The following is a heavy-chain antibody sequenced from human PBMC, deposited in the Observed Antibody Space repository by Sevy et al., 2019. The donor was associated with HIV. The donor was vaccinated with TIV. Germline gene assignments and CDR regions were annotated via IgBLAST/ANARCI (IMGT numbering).Heavy chain of an antibody. CDR2: IYPGDSDT. D-gene: IGHD3-10*01. J-gene: IGHJ5*02. V-gene: IGHV5-51*01. Sequence: GESLKISCKGSGYSFTSYWIGWVRQMPGKGLEWMGIIYPGDSDTRYSPSFQGQVTSSADKSLSTAYLKWSSLKALDTARYYCAGSRGGYYGSGSYLGLWFDPWGQGTLVTVSS. CDR3: AGSRGGYYGSGSYLGLWFDP. CDR1: GYSFTSYW.